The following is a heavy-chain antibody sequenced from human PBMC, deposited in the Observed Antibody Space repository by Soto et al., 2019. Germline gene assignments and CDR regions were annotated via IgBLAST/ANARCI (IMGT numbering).Heavy chain of an antibody. V-gene: IGHV3-48*01. Sequence: GGSLRLFCAASGFTFSIYSMNWVRQAPGKGLEWVSYISSSSSTIYYADSVKGRFTISRDNAKNSLYLQMNSLRAEDTAVYYCARGPHDDYIWGSYRPLDYWGQGTLVTVSS. J-gene: IGHJ4*02. D-gene: IGHD3-16*02. CDR2: ISSSSSTI. CDR3: ARGPHDDYIWGSYRPLDY. CDR1: GFTFSIYS.